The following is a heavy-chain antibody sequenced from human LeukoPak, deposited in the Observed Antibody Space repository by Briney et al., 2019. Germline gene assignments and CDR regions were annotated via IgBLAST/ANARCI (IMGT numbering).Heavy chain of an antibody. CDR1: GGSISSYY. CDR2: IYYSGST. Sequence: PSETLSLTCTVSGGSISSYYWSWIRQSPGKGLEWIGYIYYSGSTNYNPSLKSRVTISVDTSKNQFSLKLSSVTAADTAVYHCARKFDAYFDYWGQGTLVTVSS. D-gene: IGHD3-10*01. J-gene: IGHJ4*02. CDR3: ARKFDAYFDY. V-gene: IGHV4-59*01.